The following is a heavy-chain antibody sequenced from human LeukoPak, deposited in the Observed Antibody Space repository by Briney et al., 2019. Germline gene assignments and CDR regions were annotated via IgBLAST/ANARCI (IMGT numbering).Heavy chain of an antibody. D-gene: IGHD6-6*01. CDR3: ARGESSSSALYYYYYYMDV. V-gene: IGHV4-61*02. J-gene: IGHJ6*03. CDR2: MYPSGSS. CDR1: GGSISSGTYY. Sequence: PSQTLSLTCTVSGGSISSGTYYWSWIRQPAGKGLEWIGRMYPSGSSNYNPSLNRRVTISLDTSKNQFSLNLSSVTAADTAMYYCARGESSSSALYYYYYYMDVRGKGTTVTVSS.